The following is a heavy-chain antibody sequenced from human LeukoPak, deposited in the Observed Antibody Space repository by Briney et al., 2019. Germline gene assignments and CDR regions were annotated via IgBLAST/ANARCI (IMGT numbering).Heavy chain of an antibody. Sequence: SETLSLTCTVSGGSINSGSYFWSWIRQPPGKGLEWIGSIYYSGTTYYNPSLKSRVTISLDTSKNQFSLKLTSVTAADTAVFYCANVANDFWSGDSTRGAFDVWGQGTMVTVSS. CDR1: GGSINSGSYF. V-gene: IGHV4-39*01. CDR3: ANVANDFWSGDSTRGAFDV. D-gene: IGHD3-3*01. J-gene: IGHJ3*01. CDR2: IYYSGTT.